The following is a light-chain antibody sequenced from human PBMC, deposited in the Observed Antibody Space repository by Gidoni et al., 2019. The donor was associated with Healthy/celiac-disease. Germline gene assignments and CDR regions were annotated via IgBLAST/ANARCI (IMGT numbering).Light chain of an antibody. CDR1: QSISSY. CDR3: QQSYSTLTWT. CDR2: AAS. V-gene: IGKV1-39*01. J-gene: IGKJ1*01. Sequence: DIQMTQSPSSLSASVGDRVTITCRASQSISSYLNWYQQKPGKAPKLLIYAASSLQSGVPSRFSGSGSGTDFTLTISSLQPEEFATYYCQQSYSTLTWTFGQGNKVEIK.